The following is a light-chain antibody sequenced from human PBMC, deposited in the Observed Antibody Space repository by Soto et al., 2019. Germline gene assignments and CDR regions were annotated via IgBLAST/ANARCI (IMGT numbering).Light chain of an antibody. CDR3: CSYAGSYTYV. CDR2: DVS. CDR1: SSDVGGYNY. J-gene: IGLJ1*01. Sequence: ALTQPRSVSGSLGQSVTISCTGTSSDVGGYNYVSWYQQHPGKAPKLMIYDVSKRPSGVPDRFSGSKSGNTASLTISGLQAEDEADYYCCSYAGSYTYVFGTGTKVTVL. V-gene: IGLV2-11*01.